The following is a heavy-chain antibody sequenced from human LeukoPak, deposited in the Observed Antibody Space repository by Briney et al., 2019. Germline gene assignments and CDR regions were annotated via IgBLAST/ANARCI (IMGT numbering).Heavy chain of an antibody. D-gene: IGHD1-26*01. Sequence: GGSLRLSCATSGFTFSSFSMNWVRQAPGKGLEWVSYISSVSSIVYYAASVEGRLTISRDNAKSSLYLQMNSLRDEDTAVYYCARDLHSGAYTFDYWGQGTLVTVSS. CDR3: ARDLHSGAYTFDY. V-gene: IGHV3-48*02. CDR1: GFTFSSFS. CDR2: ISSVSSIV. J-gene: IGHJ4*02.